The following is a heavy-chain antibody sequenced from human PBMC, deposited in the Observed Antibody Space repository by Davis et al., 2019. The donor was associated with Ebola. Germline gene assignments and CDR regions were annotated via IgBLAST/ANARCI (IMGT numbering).Heavy chain of an antibody. J-gene: IGHJ6*04. Sequence: GESLKISCAASGFTFSSYAMHWVRQAPGKGLEWVAVISYDGSNKYYADSVKGRFTISRDNAKNSLYLQMNSLRAEDTAVYYCARDAGGYCSSTSCSYYYYGMDVWGKGTTVTVSS. CDR2: ISYDGSNK. V-gene: IGHV3-30*04. D-gene: IGHD2-2*03. CDR3: ARDAGGYCSSTSCSYYYYGMDV. CDR1: GFTFSSYA.